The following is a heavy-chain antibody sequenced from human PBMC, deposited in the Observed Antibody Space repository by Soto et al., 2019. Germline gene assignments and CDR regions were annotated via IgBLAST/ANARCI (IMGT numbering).Heavy chain of an antibody. CDR3: AREIWPYYDFWSGLGMDV. Sequence: ASVKVSCKASGGTFSSYAISWVRQAPGQGLEWMGGIIPIFGTANYAQKFQGRVTMTRDTSISTAYMELSRLRSDDTAVYYCAREIWPYYDFWSGLGMDVWGQGTTVTVSS. CDR1: GGTFSSYA. CDR2: IIPIFGTA. D-gene: IGHD3-3*01. J-gene: IGHJ6*02. V-gene: IGHV1-69*05.